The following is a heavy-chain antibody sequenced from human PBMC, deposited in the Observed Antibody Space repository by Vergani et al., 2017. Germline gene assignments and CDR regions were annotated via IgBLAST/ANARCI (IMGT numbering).Heavy chain of an antibody. D-gene: IGHD1-14*01. V-gene: IGHV5-51*01. CDR2: IYPGDSDT. CDR3: ARHDKNLDTTSPLSY. Sequence: EVPLVQSGAEVKKPGESLRISCKGSGYSFTSYWIGWVRQKPGKGLEWMGIIYPGDSDTRYSPSFQGQVTISADKSISTAYLQWSSLKSSDTAMYFCARHDKNLDTTSPLSYWGQGTLVTVSS. J-gene: IGHJ4*02. CDR1: GYSFTSYW.